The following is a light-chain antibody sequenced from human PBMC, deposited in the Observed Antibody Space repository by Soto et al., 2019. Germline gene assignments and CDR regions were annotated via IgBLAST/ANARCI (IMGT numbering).Light chain of an antibody. Sequence: EIVLTQSPATLSLSLGETATLSCGASQSVGSYLAWYQQKPGQAPRLLIYDASTRATGIPARFSGSGSGTDFTLTISSLEPEDFAVYYCQQRTNSPPVTFGGGTKVEIK. CDR1: QSVGSY. CDR3: QQRTNSPPVT. J-gene: IGKJ4*01. CDR2: DAS. V-gene: IGKV3-11*01.